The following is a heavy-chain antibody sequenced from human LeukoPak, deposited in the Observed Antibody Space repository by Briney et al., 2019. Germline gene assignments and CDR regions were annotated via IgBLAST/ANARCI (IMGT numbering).Heavy chain of an antibody. CDR2: MNPNSGNT. Sequence: ASVKVSCKASGYTFASYDINWVRQATGQGLEWMGWMNPNSGNTGYAQKFQGRVTMTRNASISTAYMELSSLRSEDTAVYYCARGRSQQQKVYAWGYWGQGTLVTVSS. V-gene: IGHV1-8*01. D-gene: IGHD2-8*01. J-gene: IGHJ4*02. CDR3: ARGRSQQQKVYAWGY. CDR1: GYTFASYD.